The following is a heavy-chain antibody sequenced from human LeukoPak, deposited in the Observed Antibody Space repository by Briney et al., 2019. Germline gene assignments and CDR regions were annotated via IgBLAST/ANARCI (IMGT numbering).Heavy chain of an antibody. V-gene: IGHV3-33*01. Sequence: GGSLRLSCAASGFTFSTHAMHWVRQAPAKGLEWVAMIWFDGKNTHYVDSVKGRFTISRDNSKNTVYLRMNSLRAEDTAVYYCTRDPPSSGWSFDYWSQGTLVTVSS. CDR1: GFTFSTHA. CDR3: TRDPPSSGWSFDY. D-gene: IGHD6-19*01. CDR2: IWFDGKNT. J-gene: IGHJ4*02.